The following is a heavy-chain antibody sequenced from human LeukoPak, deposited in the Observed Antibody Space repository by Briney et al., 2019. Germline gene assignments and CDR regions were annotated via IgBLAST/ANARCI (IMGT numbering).Heavy chain of an antibody. D-gene: IGHD3-10*01. V-gene: IGHV3-23*01. J-gene: IGHJ4*02. CDR1: GFSFSNYP. CDR3: AKAYRSGTYSPFDY. Sequence: GGSLRLSCAASGFSFSNYPMNWVRQAPGKGLAWVSTISGSGGHTYYADSVKGRFTISRDNSKNTLYLQMSSLRAEDTALYYCAKAYRSGTYSPFDYWGQGTLVTVSS. CDR2: ISGSGGHT.